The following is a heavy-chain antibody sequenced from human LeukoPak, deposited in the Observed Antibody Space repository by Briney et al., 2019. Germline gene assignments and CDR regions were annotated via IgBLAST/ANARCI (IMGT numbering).Heavy chain of an antibody. D-gene: IGHD5-24*01. CDR3: ARDGEMATIENYFAY. CDR2: IYYSGST. V-gene: IGHV4-59*12. J-gene: IGHJ4*02. CDR1: GGSIIAFY. Sequence: SETLSLTCTVSGGSIIAFYWSWIRQPPGKGLEWIGYIYYSGSTNYTPSLKSRVTMSVDTSKNQFSLKLSSVTAADTAVYYCARDGEMATIENYFAYWGQGALVTVSS.